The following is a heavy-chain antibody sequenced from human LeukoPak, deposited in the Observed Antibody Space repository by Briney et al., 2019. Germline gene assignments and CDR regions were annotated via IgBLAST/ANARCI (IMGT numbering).Heavy chain of an antibody. CDR2: IYYSGST. CDR1: GGAISGRRDY. J-gene: IGHJ3*02. CDR3: ARNVSRGEPGGAFDI. V-gene: IGHV4-39*01. Sequence: SETLSLTCTVSGGAISGRRDYWGWIRQPPGKGLEWIASIYYSGSTHYNPSLKSRVTISVDTSRNQFSLELRTATAADSAIYYCARNVSRGEPGGAFDIWGRGTMVIVS. D-gene: IGHD3-16*01.